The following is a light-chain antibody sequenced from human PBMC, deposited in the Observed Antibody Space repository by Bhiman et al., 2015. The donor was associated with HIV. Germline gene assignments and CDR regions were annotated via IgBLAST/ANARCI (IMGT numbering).Light chain of an antibody. Sequence: QSVLTQPPSASGTPGQRVTISCSGSSSNIGSNYVYWYQLLPGATPKLLIYGTNQRPSGVPDRFSGSKSGTSASLAISGLRSEDEADYYCGTWDTDRRSGVFGGGTRLTVL. CDR3: GTWDTDRRSGV. J-gene: IGLJ3*02. CDR2: GTN. CDR1: SSNIGSNY. V-gene: IGLV1-47*01.